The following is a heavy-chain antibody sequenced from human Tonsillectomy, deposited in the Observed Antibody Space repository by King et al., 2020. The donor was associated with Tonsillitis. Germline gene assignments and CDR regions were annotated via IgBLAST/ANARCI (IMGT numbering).Heavy chain of an antibody. D-gene: IGHD6-19*01. CDR1: RDTVTSHY. Sequence: VQLVESGAEVKKPGASVKVSCKAARDTVTSHYMHWVRQAPGQGLEWMGIINPSGGRTSYAQNFQGSVTMTRDTSTSTVYVDLSSLRSEDTAVYYCARGGNSSGWSKGFDIWGQGTMVTVSS. J-gene: IGHJ3*02. V-gene: IGHV1-46*01. CDR3: ARGGNSSGWSKGFDI. CDR2: INPSGGRT.